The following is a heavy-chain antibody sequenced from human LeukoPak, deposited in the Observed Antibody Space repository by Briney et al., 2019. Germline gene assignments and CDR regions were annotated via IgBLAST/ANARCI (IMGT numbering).Heavy chain of an antibody. CDR2: IIPIFGIA. CDR1: GGTFSSYA. Sequence: SVKVSCKASGGTFSSYAISWVRQAPGQGLEWMGRIIPIFGIANYAQKFQGRVTITADKSTSTAYMELSSLRSEDTAVYYCARELMDTAMVTGSGYWGQGTLVTVSS. D-gene: IGHD5-18*01. V-gene: IGHV1-69*04. J-gene: IGHJ4*02. CDR3: ARELMDTAMVTGSGY.